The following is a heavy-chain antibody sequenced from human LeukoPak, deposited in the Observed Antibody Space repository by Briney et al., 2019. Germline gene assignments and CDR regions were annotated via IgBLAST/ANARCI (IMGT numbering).Heavy chain of an antibody. Sequence: GASVKVSCKASGYTFTGYYMHWVRQAPGQGLEWMGRINPNSGGTNYAQKFQGRVTMTRDTSISTAYMELSRLRSDDTAVYYCARDRRYYDFWSSYYLHDAFDIWGQGTMVTVSS. V-gene: IGHV1-2*06. CDR3: ARDRRYYDFWSSYYLHDAFDI. J-gene: IGHJ3*02. CDR1: GYTFTGYY. CDR2: INPNSGGT. D-gene: IGHD3-3*01.